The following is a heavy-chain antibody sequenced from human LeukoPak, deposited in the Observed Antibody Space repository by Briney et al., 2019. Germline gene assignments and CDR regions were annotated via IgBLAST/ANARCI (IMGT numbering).Heavy chain of an antibody. J-gene: IGHJ4*02. CDR1: GFTFSTFA. CDR3: ARKGYSYGYAFDY. V-gene: IGHV3-21*01. Sequence: GGSLRLSCAASGFTFSTFAMIWVRQPPGKGLEWVSSIFPSGGEIHYADSVRGRFTISRDNAKNSLYLQMNSLRAEDMAVYYCARKGYSYGYAFDYWGQGTLVTVSS. D-gene: IGHD5-18*01. CDR2: IFPSGGEI.